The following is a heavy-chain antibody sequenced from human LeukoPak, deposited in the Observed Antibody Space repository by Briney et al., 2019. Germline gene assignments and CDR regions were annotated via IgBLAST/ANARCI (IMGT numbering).Heavy chain of an antibody. CDR3: AKDGAARPYDY. J-gene: IGHJ4*02. D-gene: IGHD6-6*01. CDR1: GGSISSGDYY. V-gene: IGHV4-39*07. CDR2: INHSGST. Sequence: SETLSLTCTVSGGSISSGDYYWSWIRQPPGKGLEWIGEINHSGSTNYNPSLKSRVTISVDTSKNQFSLKLSSVTAADTAVYYCAKDGAARPYDYWGQGTLVTVSS.